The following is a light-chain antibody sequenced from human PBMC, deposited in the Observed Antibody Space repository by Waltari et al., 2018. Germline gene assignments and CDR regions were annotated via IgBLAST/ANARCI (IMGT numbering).Light chain of an antibody. CDR1: QSVTRA. J-gene: IGKJ1*01. CDR3: QHYLRLPVT. V-gene: IGKV3-20*01. Sequence: EIVLTQSPGTLSLSPGESATLSCRTSQSVTRALAWYQHKPGQAPRLLIYGASNRATGLPDRFSGSGSGTDFSLTISSLEPEDFAVYYCQHYLRLPVTFGQGTKVEVK. CDR2: GAS.